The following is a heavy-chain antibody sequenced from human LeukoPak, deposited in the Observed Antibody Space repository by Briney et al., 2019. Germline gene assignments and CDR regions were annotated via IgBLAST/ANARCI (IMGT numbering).Heavy chain of an antibody. CDR1: GSYINSHY. D-gene: IGHD1-7*01. Sequence: SETLSLTCSVSGSYINSHYWSWIRQSPGKGLEWIGYVFNGGSTYYNPSLKSRVTISVDTSKNQFSLKLSSVTAADTAVYYCARDSLTGTTKPLDYWGQGTLVTVSS. CDR2: VFNGGST. V-gene: IGHV4-59*11. CDR3: ARDSLTGTTKPLDY. J-gene: IGHJ4*02.